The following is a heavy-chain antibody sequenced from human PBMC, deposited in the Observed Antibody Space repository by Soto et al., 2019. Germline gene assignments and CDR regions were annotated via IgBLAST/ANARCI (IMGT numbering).Heavy chain of an antibody. J-gene: IGHJ4*02. CDR1: GGSISSSSYY. V-gene: IGHV4-39*01. D-gene: IGHD2-15*01. CDR3: ARRQDIVVVVAASFFDY. CDR2: IYYSGST. Sequence: PSETLSLTCTVSGGSISSSSYYWGWIRQPPGKGLEWIGSIYYSGSTYYNPSLKSRVTISVDTSKNQFSLKLSSVTAADTAVYYCARRQDIVVVVAASFFDYWGQGTLVTVSS.